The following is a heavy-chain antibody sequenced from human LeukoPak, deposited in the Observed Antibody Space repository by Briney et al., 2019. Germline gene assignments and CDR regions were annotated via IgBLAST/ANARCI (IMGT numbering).Heavy chain of an antibody. D-gene: IGHD1-26*01. CDR3: AKDVGGATPYDY. J-gene: IGHJ4*02. V-gene: IGHV3-30-3*01. CDR2: ISYDGSDK. Sequence: AGSLRLSCAASGFTFSSYAMHWVRQAPGKGLEWVAVISYDGSDKYYADSVKGRFTISRDNSKNTLYLQMNSLRAEDTAVYCCAKDVGGATPYDYWGQGTLVTVSS. CDR1: GFTFSSYA.